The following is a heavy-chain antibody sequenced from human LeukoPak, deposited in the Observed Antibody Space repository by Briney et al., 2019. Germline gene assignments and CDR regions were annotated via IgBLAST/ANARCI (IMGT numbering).Heavy chain of an antibody. V-gene: IGHV3-74*01. J-gene: IGHJ4*02. CDR1: GFTFSSYW. CDR3: ARGGDYLFDY. CDR2: SNSDGSST. Sequence: PGGSLRLSCAASGFTFSSYWMHWVRQAPGKGLVWVSRSNSDGSSTNYPDSVKGRFTISRDNAKNTLYLQMNSLRAEDTAVYYCARGGDYLFDYGGQGTLVTVYS. D-gene: IGHD4-17*01.